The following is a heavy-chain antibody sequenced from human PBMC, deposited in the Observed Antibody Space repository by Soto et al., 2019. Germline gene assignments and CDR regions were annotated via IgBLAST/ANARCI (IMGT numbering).Heavy chain of an antibody. Sequence: GGSLRLSCAASGFTFSSYAMSWVRQAPGKGLEWVSAISGSGGSTYYADSVKGRFTISRDNSKNTLYLQMNSLRAEDTAVYYCAKDNHDSSGYYAYYFDYWGQGTLVTVSS. CDR1: GFTFSSYA. D-gene: IGHD3-22*01. J-gene: IGHJ4*02. CDR3: AKDNHDSSGYYAYYFDY. V-gene: IGHV3-23*01. CDR2: ISGSGGST.